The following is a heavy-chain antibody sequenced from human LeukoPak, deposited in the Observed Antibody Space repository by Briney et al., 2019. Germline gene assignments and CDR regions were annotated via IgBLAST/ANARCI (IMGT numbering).Heavy chain of an antibody. D-gene: IGHD2-15*01. J-gene: IGHJ4*02. CDR1: GFTFSSYG. CDR3: AGGGGWKPDY. CDR2: TSYDGSNK. V-gene: IGHV3-30*03. Sequence: PGRSLRLSCAASGFTFSSYGMHWVRQAPGKGLEWVAVTSYDGSNKYYADSVKGRFTISRDNSKNTLYLQMNSLRAEDTAVYYCAGGGGWKPDYWGQGTLVTVSS.